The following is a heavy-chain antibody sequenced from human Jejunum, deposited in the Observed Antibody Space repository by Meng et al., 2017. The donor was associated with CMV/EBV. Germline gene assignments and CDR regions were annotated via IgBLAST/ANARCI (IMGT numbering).Heavy chain of an antibody. CDR3: TTARSYGSSDY. V-gene: IGHV3-15*01. J-gene: IGHJ4*02. CDR2: IKTKANYGTI. CDR1: GFAFRNAW. D-gene: IGHD6-6*01. Sequence: PGFAFRNAWMTGVRKAPGKGLGWVGRIKTKANYGTIDYATDVEGRFTISRDDSKNTLYVEMSSLKTEDTAVYYCTTARSYGSSDYWGQGTLVTVSS.